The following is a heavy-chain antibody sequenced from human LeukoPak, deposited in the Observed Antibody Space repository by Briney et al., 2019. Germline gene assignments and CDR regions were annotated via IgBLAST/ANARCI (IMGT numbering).Heavy chain of an antibody. CDR1: GGAISSYY. Sequence: PSETLSLTCTVSGGAISSYYWSWIRQPPGKGLEWIGYIYYSGSTNYNPSLKSRVTISVDTSKNQISLKLSSVTAADTAVYYCARVLLRFPSSWLDPWGQGTLVTVSS. D-gene: IGHD3-3*01. CDR3: ARVLLRFPSSWLDP. V-gene: IGHV4-59*01. J-gene: IGHJ5*02. CDR2: IYYSGST.